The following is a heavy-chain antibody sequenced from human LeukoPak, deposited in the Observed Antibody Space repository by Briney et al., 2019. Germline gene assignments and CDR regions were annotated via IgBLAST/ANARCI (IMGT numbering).Heavy chain of an antibody. CDR2: ISAYNGNT. Sequence: GASVKVSCKASGYTFTSYGISWVRQAPGQGLEWMGWISAYNGNTNYAQKLQGRVTMTTDTSTSTAYMELRSLRSDDTAVYYCARGGDIVVVPAASAHYYYYMDVWGKGTTVTVSS. CDR1: GYTFTSYG. D-gene: IGHD2-2*01. CDR3: ARGGDIVVVPAASAHYYYYMDV. J-gene: IGHJ6*03. V-gene: IGHV1-18*01.